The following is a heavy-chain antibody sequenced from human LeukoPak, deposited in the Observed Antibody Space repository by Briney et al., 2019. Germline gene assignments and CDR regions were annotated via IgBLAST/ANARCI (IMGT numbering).Heavy chain of an antibody. CDR2: INPNSGGT. CDR3: AAEPDYYGSGVGTDY. CDR1: GYTFTGYY. V-gene: IGHV1-2*02. J-gene: IGHJ4*02. Sequence: GASVKVSCKASGYTFTGYYMHWVRQAPGQGLEWMGWINPNSGGTNYAQKFQGRVTMTTDTSTSTAYMELRSLRSDDTAVYYCAAEPDYYGSGVGTDYWGQGTLVTVSS. D-gene: IGHD3-10*01.